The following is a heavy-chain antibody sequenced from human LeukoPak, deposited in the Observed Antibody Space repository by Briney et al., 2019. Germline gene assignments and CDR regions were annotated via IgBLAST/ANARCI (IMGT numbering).Heavy chain of an antibody. Sequence: ASVTDSCKASGYTFTSYYIHWVRQAPGQGLEWMGIINPRGGSTSYAQKFQGRVTMTRDPSTSTVYMELSSLRSEDTAEYYCARKNSGSQYGDYYFDYWGQGTLVTVSS. CDR1: GYTFTSYY. CDR3: ARKNSGSQYGDYYFDY. J-gene: IGHJ4*02. V-gene: IGHV1-46*01. CDR2: INPRGGST. D-gene: IGHD1-26*01.